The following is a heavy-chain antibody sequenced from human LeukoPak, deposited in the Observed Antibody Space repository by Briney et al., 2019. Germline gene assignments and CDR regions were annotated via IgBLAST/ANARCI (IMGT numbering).Heavy chain of an antibody. Sequence: ASVKVSCKASGYTFPSYFMHWVRQAPGQGLEWMGWISAYNGNTNYAQKLQGRVTMTADTSTSTAYMELRSLRSDDTAVYYCARPGSSSVFDYWGQGTLVTVSS. D-gene: IGHD6-6*01. CDR2: ISAYNGNT. CDR3: ARPGSSSVFDY. CDR1: GYTFPSYF. J-gene: IGHJ4*02. V-gene: IGHV1-18*04.